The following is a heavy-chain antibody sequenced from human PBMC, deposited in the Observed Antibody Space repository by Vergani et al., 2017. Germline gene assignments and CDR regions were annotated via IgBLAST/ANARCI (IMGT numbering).Heavy chain of an antibody. CDR1: GFTFRIYG. Sequence: QVQLVESGGGVVQPGGSLRLSCIASGFTFRIYGMHWVRQAPGKGLEWVAFIRNDGTKRFYGDSVKGRFTITRDNSQTTVFLQMNSLRADDSAVYYCTKAGQCDSDNFHDSWGQGALVTVAS. D-gene: IGHD3-22*01. CDR2: IRNDGTKR. CDR3: TKAGQCDSDNFHDS. V-gene: IGHV3-30*02. J-gene: IGHJ1*01.